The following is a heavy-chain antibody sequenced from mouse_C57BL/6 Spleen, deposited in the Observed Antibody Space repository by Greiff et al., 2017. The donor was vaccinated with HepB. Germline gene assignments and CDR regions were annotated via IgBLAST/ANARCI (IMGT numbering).Heavy chain of an antibody. V-gene: IGHV1-81*01. CDR2: IYPRSGNT. CDR1: GYTFTSYG. J-gene: IGHJ4*01. D-gene: IGHD2-14*01. CDR3: ARSFYRGDYAMDY. Sequence: QVQLQQSGAELARPGASVKLSCKASGYTFTSYGISWVKQRTGQGLEWIGEIYPRSGNTYYNEKFKGKATLTADKSSSTAYMELRSLTSEDSAVFFCARSFYRGDYAMDYWGQGTSVTVSS.